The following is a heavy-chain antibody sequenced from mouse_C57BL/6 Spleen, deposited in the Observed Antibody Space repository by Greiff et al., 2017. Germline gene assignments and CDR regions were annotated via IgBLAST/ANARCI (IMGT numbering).Heavy chain of an antibody. CDR1: GYTFTSYW. CDR2: IDPSDSYT. CDR3: ARRGGLVDDFDY. D-gene: IGHD1-1*02. Sequence: QVQLQQPGAELVRPGTSVKLSCKASGYTFTSYWMHWVKQRPGQGLEWIGVIDPSDSYTNYNQKFKGKATLTVDTSSSTAYMQLSSLTSEDSAVYYCARRGGLVDDFDYWGQGTTLTVSS. J-gene: IGHJ2*01. V-gene: IGHV1-59*01.